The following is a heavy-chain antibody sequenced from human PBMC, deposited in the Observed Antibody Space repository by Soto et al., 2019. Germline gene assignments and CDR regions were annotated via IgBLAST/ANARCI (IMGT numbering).Heavy chain of an antibody. V-gene: IGHV3-33*01. D-gene: IGHD3-9*01. J-gene: IGHJ6*02. CDR2: IWYDGSNK. CDR3: AREELRYFEWLFTRYYGMDV. Sequence: LRLSCAASGFTFSSYGMHWVRQAPGKGLEWVAVIWYDGSNKYYADSVKGRFTISRDNSKNTLYLQMNSLRAEDTAVYYCAREELRYFEWLFTRYYGMDVWGQGTTVTV. CDR1: GFTFSSYG.